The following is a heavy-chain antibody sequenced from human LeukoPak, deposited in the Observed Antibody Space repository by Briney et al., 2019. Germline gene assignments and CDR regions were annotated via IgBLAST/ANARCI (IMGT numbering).Heavy chain of an antibody. CDR2: IIPILGIA. J-gene: IGHJ5*02. Sequence: SVKVSCKASGGTFSSYAISWVRQAPGQGLEWMGRIIPILGIANYAQKFQGRVTITTDESTSTAYMELSSLRSEDTAVYYCARGDYDFWSGIRAHWFDPWGQGTLVTVSS. D-gene: IGHD3-3*01. CDR1: GGTFSSYA. CDR3: ARGDYDFWSGIRAHWFDP. V-gene: IGHV1-69*04.